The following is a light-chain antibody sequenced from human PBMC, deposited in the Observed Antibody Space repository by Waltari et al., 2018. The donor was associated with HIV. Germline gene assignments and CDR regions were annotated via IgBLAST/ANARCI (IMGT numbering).Light chain of an antibody. CDR1: QGISSY. CDR3: QQRNSYPFT. J-gene: IGKJ2*01. CDR2: AAS. Sequence: DIQLTQSPSFLSASVGDRVTITCRASQGISSYLAWYQQKPGKAPKLLIYAASTLKSGVPSRFSGSGSGTEFTLTISSLQPEDFATYYCQQRNSYPFTFGQGTKLEIK. V-gene: IGKV1-9*01.